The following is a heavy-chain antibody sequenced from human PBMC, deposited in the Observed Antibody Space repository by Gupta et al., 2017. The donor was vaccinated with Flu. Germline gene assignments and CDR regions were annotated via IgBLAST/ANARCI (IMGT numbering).Heavy chain of an antibody. CDR2: ISSSSSYI. CDR3: ASPILVGATL. J-gene: IGHJ3*01. D-gene: IGHD1-26*01. Sequence: EVQLVESGGGLVKPGGSLRLSCAASGFTFSSYSMNWVRQAPGKGLEWVSSISSSSSYIYYADSVKGRFTISRDNAKNSLYLQMNSLRAEDTTVYYCASPILVGATLWGQGTMVTVSS. V-gene: IGHV3-21*01. CDR1: GFTFSSYS.